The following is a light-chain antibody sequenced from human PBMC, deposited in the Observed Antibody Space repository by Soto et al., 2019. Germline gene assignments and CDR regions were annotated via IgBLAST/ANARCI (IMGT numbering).Light chain of an antibody. CDR1: QSVSSNH. V-gene: IGKV3-20*01. CDR2: GAS. J-gene: IGKJ4*01. CDR3: QRYGSSPLT. Sequence: EIVLTQSPCTLSLSPGERATLSCRASQSVSSNHLAGYQQKPGQAPSRLIYGASTRASGRPDRLSGNRSGKELTFHLRRLEPEDLAVYYCQRYGSSPLTFGGGTKVDI.